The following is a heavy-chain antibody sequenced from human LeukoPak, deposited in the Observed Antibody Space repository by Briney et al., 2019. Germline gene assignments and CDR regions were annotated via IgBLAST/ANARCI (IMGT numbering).Heavy chain of an antibody. V-gene: IGHV3-33*01. CDR1: RFIFSGYG. Sequence: GRSLRLSCVASRFIFSGYGMHWVRQAPGKGLEWVAVIWYDGSNKYYADSVKGRFTISRDNSKNTLYLQMNCLNAEYTAVFYCARLNFRRDGYNFDYWGQGTLVTVSS. CDR2: IWYDGSNK. CDR3: ARLNFRRDGYNFDY. D-gene: IGHD5-24*01. J-gene: IGHJ4*02.